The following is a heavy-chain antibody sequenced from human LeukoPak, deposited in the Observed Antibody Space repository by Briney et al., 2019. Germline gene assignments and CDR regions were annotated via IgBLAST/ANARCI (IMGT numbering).Heavy chain of an antibody. D-gene: IGHD6-13*01. J-gene: IGHJ6*03. CDR1: GFTFSSYW. CDR3: ARVTFSSSWYPYYYYMDV. CDR2: INSDGSST. V-gene: IGHV3-74*01. Sequence: GGSLRLSCAASGFTFSSYWMHWVRQAPGKGLVWVSRINSDGSSTSYADSVKGRFTISRDNAKNSLYLQMNSLRAEDTAIYYCARVTFSSSWYPYYYYMDVWGKGTTVTISS.